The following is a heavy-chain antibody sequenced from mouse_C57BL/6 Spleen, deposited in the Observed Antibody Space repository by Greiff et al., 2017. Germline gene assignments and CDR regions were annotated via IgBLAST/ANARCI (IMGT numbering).Heavy chain of an antibody. V-gene: IGHV2-2*01. CDR3: ATLHDVAH. CDR1: GFSLTSYG. CDR2: IWSGGST. D-gene: IGHD2-3*01. Sequence: QVQLKESGPGLVQPSQSLSITCTVSGFSLTSYGVHWVRQSPGKGLEWLGVIWSGGSTDYNAAFISRLSISKDNSKSQVFFRMNSLQADVSAIAYCATLHDVAHWGQGTTLTVSS. J-gene: IGHJ2*01.